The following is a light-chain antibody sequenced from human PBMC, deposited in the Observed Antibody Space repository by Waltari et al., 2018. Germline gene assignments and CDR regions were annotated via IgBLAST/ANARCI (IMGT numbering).Light chain of an antibody. V-gene: IGKV3-15*01. CDR1: KSVGNN. J-gene: IGKJ2*01. CDR2: VTS. CDR3: QQYNEWPYT. Sequence: ETIMTQSPATLSVSPGETATLSCRASKSVGNNIAWFQQTPGQAPRLLIYVTSSRSTNIPGRFSGAGSGTKVTLTISGLQYEDFAVYYCQQYNEWPYTFGQGT.